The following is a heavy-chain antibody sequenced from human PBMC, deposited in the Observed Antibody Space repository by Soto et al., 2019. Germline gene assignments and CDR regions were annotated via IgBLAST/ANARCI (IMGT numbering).Heavy chain of an antibody. V-gene: IGHV3-30*18. CDR1: GFTLRTSG. J-gene: IGHJ4*02. D-gene: IGHD6-25*01. Sequence: QVQLVESGGGVVQPGGSLRLSCVASGFTLRTSGMHWVRQAQSKGLEWVAVISHDGSNQFYAESVKGRFTISRDNSKNMLYLQMNSLRADDSAVYFCAKDSSAAFDYWGQGTVVTVSS. CDR2: ISHDGSNQ. CDR3: AKDSSAAFDY.